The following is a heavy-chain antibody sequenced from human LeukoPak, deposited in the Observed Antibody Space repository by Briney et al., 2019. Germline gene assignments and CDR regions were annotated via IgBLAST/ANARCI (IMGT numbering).Heavy chain of an antibody. V-gene: IGHV3-23*01. J-gene: IGHJ1*01. D-gene: IGHD3-22*01. CDR1: GYTFSSYA. CDR3: AKVDHRITMIVVEPPQYFLH. CDR2: ICGSGGST. Sequence: GGSLRLSCAGSGYTFSSYAMSWVRQAPGKGLEWVSAICGSGGSTYYVDSVKGRFSISRDNSKNTLYLQMNSLRAEDTAVYYCAKVDHRITMIVVEPPQYFLHWGQRTLVTLSS.